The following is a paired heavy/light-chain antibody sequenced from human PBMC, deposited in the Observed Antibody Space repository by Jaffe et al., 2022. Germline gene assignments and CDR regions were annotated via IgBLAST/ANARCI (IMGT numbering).Light chain of an antibody. CDR3: QVWDNTNVHPVI. V-gene: IGLV3-21*04. J-gene: IGLJ2*01. CDR1: NFGGKS. CDR2: YDR. Sequence: SYVLTQPPSVSVAPGTTARITCGGNNFGGKSVQWYQQKPGQAPVLVMFYDRDRPSGIPERFSGSNSGNTATLTISRVEAGDEADYFCQVWDNTNVHPVIFGGGTKLTVL.
Heavy chain of an antibody. CDR2: IFWDDDE. V-gene: IGHV2-5*02. J-gene: IGHJ4*02. D-gene: IGHD3-10*01. CDR1: GFSLTTTGVG. CDR3: ARSIWYYYGSGSFVQAYYFDS. Sequence: QITLQESGPTLVKPTQTLTLTCTFSGFSLTTTGVGVGWIRQPPGKALEWLALIFWDDDERYSPSLKSRVTITKDTSKNQVVLTMTNVDPVDTATYYCARSIWYYYGSGSFVQAYYFDSWGQGTLVSVSS.